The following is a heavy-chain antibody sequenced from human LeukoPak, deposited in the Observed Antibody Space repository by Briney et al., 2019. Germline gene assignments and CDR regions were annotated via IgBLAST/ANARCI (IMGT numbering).Heavy chain of an antibody. CDR1: GGSISSSSYY. V-gene: IGHV4-39*07. CDR2: IYYSGST. J-gene: IGHJ3*02. CDR3: ASNSLRWYPTKGDAFDI. D-gene: IGHD4-23*01. Sequence: PSETLSLTCTVSGGSISSSSYYWGWIRQPPGKGLEWIGSIYYSGSTYYNPSLKSRVTISVDTSKNQFSLKLSSVTAADTAVYYCASNSLRWYPTKGDAFDIWGQGTMVTVSS.